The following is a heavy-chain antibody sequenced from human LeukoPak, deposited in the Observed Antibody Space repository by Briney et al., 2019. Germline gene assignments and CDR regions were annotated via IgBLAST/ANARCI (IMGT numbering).Heavy chain of an antibody. CDR3: ARSYYDFWSGYYNSYYYGMDV. J-gene: IGHJ6*02. Sequence: GGSLRLSCAASGFTFSSYAMHWVRQAPGKGLEWVAVISYDGSNKYYADSVKGRFTISRDNSENTLYLQMNSLRAEDTAVYYCARSYYDFWSGYYNSYYYGMDVWGQGTTVTVSS. CDR2: ISYDGSNK. CDR1: GFTFSSYA. D-gene: IGHD3-3*01. V-gene: IGHV3-30-3*01.